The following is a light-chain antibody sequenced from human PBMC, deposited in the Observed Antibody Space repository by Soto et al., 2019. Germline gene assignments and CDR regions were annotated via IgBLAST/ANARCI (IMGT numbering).Light chain of an antibody. J-gene: IGKJ1*01. CDR1: QSVSSSY. CDR3: QQYGSSRWT. CDR2: GAS. V-gene: IGKV3-20*01. Sequence: EIVLTQSPGTLSLSPGERATLSCRASQSVSSSYLAWYQQKPGQAPRLLIYGASTRATGIPDRFSGSGYVTDFTLTISTLEPEAFAVYYCQQYGSSRWTFGQGTKVEFK.